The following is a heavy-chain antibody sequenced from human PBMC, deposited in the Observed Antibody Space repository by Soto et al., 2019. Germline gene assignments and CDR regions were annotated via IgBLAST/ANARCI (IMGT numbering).Heavy chain of an antibody. D-gene: IGHD3-9*01. CDR1: GFSVTSNY. CDR3: ARVTTFYDILSSYALNYFDY. V-gene: IGHV3-53*01. Sequence: GGSLRLSCAASGFSVTSNYMTWVRQAPGKGLECVSVIYAGGNTYYPDSVKGRFTISSDNSKNTLFLQMNNLRAEDTAVYYCARVTTFYDILSSYALNYFDYWGQGTRVTVSS. J-gene: IGHJ4*02. CDR2: IYAGGNT.